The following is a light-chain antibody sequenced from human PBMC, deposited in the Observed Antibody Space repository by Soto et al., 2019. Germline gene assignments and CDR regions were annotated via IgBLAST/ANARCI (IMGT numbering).Light chain of an antibody. CDR3: QSYDTSLSGFYV. V-gene: IGLV2-8*01. CDR1: SSDVGAYDY. Sequence: QSALTQPPSASGSPGQSVTISCTGTSSDVGAYDYVCWYQQHPGKAPKLMIYEVNKRPSGVSDRFSGSKSGNTASLTVSGLQAGDEADYYCQSYDTSLSGFYVFGTGTKVTVL. J-gene: IGLJ1*01. CDR2: EVN.